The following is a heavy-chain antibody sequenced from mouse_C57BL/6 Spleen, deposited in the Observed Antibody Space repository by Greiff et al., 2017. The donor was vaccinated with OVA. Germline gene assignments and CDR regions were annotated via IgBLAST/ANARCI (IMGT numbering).Heavy chain of an antibody. CDR1: GFSFNTYA. V-gene: IGHV10-1*01. J-gene: IGHJ1*03. CDR2: IRSISNNYAI. CDR3: VRRAYGNWYFDV. D-gene: IGHD2-1*01. Sequence: DVQLQESGGGLVQPKGSLKLSCAASGFSFNTYAMSWVRQAPGKGLEWVARIRSISNNYAIYYADSVKDRFTISRDDSESMLYLQMNNLKTEDTAIYYCVRRAYGNWYFDVWGTGTTVTVSA.